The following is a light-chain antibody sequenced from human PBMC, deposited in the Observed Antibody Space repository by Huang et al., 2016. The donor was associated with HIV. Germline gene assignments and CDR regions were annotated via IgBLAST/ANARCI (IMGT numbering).Light chain of an antibody. V-gene: IGKV3-11*01. J-gene: IGKJ4*01. CDR1: QSVNTF. CDR2: DAA. CDR3: QQRSNRPLT. Sequence: EIVLTQSPATLSLSPGERATLSCRASQSVNTFLAWYQQKPGQAPRLLIYDAANRATGIPAWFSGSGSGTDFTLTISSLEPEDFAVYYCQQRSNRPLTFGGGTKVEIK.